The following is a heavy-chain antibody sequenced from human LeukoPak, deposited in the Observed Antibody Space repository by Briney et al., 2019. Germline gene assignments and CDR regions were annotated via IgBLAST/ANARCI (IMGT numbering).Heavy chain of an antibody. D-gene: IGHD6-19*01. Sequence: ASVKVSCKVSGYTLTELSAHWVRQAPGKGLEWMGGFDPEDRKTIHAQKLQGRLTLTEDTSTDTAYMELSSLTSEDTAVYYCTTGLHLKSGWYWNWFDPWGQGTLVTVSS. CDR1: GYTLTELS. CDR3: TTGLHLKSGWYWNWFDP. J-gene: IGHJ5*02. V-gene: IGHV1-24*01. CDR2: FDPEDRKT.